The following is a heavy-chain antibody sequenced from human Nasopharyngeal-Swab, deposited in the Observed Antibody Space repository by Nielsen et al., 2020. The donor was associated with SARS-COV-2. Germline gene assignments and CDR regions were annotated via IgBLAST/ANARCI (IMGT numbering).Heavy chain of an antibody. Sequence: ASVKVSCKASGYPFIGYDIHWVRQARGQGLEWIGWMNPNSGDTHFTQSFQDRVTMTRDTSINTAFMELSRLKFDDTAIYFCARGLSYYDDSSAYYLFDSWGQGTLVTVSS. D-gene: IGHD3-22*01. J-gene: IGHJ4*02. CDR2: MNPNSGDT. CDR3: ARGLSYYDDSSAYYLFDS. CDR1: GYPFIGYD. V-gene: IGHV1-2*02.